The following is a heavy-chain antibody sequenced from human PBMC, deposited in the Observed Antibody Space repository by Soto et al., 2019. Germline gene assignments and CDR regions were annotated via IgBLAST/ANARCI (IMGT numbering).Heavy chain of an antibody. CDR3: ARRSGDSGYYYYYGMDV. V-gene: IGHV4-39*01. D-gene: IGHD4-17*01. J-gene: IGHJ6*02. Sequence: SETLSLTCTVSGGSISSSSYYWGWIRQPPGKGIEWIGSIYYSGSTYYNPSLKSRVTISVDTSKNQFSLKLSSVTAADTAVYYCARRSGDSGYYYYYGMDVWGQGTTVTVSS. CDR2: IYYSGST. CDR1: GGSISSSSYY.